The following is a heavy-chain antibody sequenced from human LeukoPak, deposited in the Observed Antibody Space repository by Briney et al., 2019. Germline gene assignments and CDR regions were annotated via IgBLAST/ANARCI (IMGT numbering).Heavy chain of an antibody. CDR2: INPTGTGT. D-gene: IGHD3-10*01. Sequence: GASVKVSCKASGYTFINNWMHWVRQAPGQGLEWIGLINPTGTGTLYAQKFQGRVTMTRDMSTSTDYVELSSLRSEDTAVYYCAGRDELYFDYWGQGTLVTVSS. CDR3: AGRDELYFDY. J-gene: IGHJ4*02. V-gene: IGHV1-46*01. CDR1: GYTFINNW.